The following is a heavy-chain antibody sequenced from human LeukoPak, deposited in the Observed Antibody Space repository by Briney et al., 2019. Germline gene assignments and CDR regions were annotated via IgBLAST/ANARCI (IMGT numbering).Heavy chain of an antibody. J-gene: IGHJ6*03. CDR1: GGTFSSYA. Sequence: SVKVSCKASGGTFSSYAISWVRQAPGQGLEWMGRIIPILGIANYAQKFQGRVTITADESTSTAYMELSSLRSEDTAVYYCATDEFGVVEHYYYYMDVWGKGTTVTVSS. D-gene: IGHD3-3*01. CDR2: IIPILGIA. CDR3: ATDEFGVVEHYYYYMDV. V-gene: IGHV1-69*04.